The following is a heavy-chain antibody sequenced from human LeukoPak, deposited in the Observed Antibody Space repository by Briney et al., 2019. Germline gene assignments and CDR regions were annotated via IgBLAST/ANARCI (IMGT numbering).Heavy chain of an antibody. J-gene: IGHJ4*02. Sequence: ASVKVSCKASGYTFTGYYMHWVRQAPGQGLEWMGWSNPNSGGTNYAQKFQGRVTMTRDTSISTAYMELSRLRSDDTAVYYCARGDGYSSSWLNYFDYWGQGTLVTVSS. CDR1: GYTFTGYY. CDR3: ARGDGYSSSWLNYFDY. CDR2: SNPNSGGT. D-gene: IGHD6-13*01. V-gene: IGHV1-2*02.